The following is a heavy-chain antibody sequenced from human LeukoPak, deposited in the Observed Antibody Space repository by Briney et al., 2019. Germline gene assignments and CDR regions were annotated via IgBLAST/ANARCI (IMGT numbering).Heavy chain of an antibody. J-gene: IGHJ5*02. D-gene: IGHD3-22*01. CDR1: GGSISSGGYY. CDR3: AREMDYYDSGGYYLQWFDP. CDR2: IYYSGST. V-gene: IGHV4-31*03. Sequence: SEILSLTCTVSGGSISSGGYYWSWIRQHPGKGLEWIGYIYYSGSTPYNPSLKSRVTISLDTSRNQFSLKLSSVTAADTAVYYCAREMDYYDSGGYYLQWFDPWGQGTLVTVSS.